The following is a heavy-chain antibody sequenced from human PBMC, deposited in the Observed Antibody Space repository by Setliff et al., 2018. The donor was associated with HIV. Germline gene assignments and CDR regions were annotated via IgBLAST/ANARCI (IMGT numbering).Heavy chain of an antibody. CDR2: ISTSGSTI. CDR1: GFIFSDYF. CDR3: TSAFADYADH. D-gene: IGHD4-17*01. Sequence: GGSLRLSCAASGFIFSDYFMSWIRQAPGKGLEWISYISTSGSTIYYADSVKGRFTISRDNAKKALYLQMNSLRAEDTAVYYCTSAFADYADHWGQGTLVTVSS. V-gene: IGHV3-11*01. J-gene: IGHJ5*02.